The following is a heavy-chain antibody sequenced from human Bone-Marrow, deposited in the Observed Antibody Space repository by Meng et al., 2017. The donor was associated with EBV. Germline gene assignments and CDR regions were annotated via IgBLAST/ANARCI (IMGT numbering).Heavy chain of an antibody. V-gene: IGHV3-23*01. J-gene: IGHJ4*02. CDR2: ISGSGVST. CDR3: AKFPGELFG. CDR1: GVTFSRYA. Sequence: EVQLLESGGGLVQPGGSLRLSCAASGVTFSRYAMCWVRQARGKGLEWVSAISGSGVSTYYADSVKGRFTISRDNSKNTLYLQMNSLRAEDTAVYYCAKFPGELFGWGQGTLVTVVS. D-gene: IGHD3-10*01.